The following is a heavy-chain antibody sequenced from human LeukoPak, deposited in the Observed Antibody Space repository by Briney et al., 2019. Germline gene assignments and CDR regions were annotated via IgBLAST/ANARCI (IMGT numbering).Heavy chain of an antibody. V-gene: IGHV1-18*01. CDR1: GYTFTSYG. CDR3: ARGGLRFGELFSDH. CDR2: ISAYNGNT. D-gene: IGHD3-10*01. J-gene: IGHJ5*02. Sequence: ASVKVSCKASGYTFTSYGISWVRQAPGQGLEWMGWISAYNGNTNYAQKLQGRVTMTRNTSISTAYMELSSLRSEDTAVYYCARGGLRFGELFSDHWGQGTLVTVSS.